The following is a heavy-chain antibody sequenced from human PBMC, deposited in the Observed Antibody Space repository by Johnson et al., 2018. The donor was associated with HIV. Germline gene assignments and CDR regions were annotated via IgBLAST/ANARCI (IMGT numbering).Heavy chain of an antibody. CDR1: GFTFDDYG. V-gene: IGHV3-33*08. D-gene: IGHD3-22*01. Sequence: QVQLVESGGGLVQPGGSLRLSCAASGFTFDDYGMSWVRQVPGKGLEWVAVIWYDGRNKYYAESVKGRFTISRDNSKNTLSLQMNSLRAEDTAVYYCVYDSSGYYAFDMWGQGTMVTVSS. CDR2: IWYDGRNK. J-gene: IGHJ3*02. CDR3: VYDSSGYYAFDM.